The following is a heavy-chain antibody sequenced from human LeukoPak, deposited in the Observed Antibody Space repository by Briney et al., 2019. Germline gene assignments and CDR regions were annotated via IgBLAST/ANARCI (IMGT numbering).Heavy chain of an antibody. D-gene: IGHD2-21*01. CDR2: IYYTGST. CDR3: VRRVRYCGKNDY. J-gene: IGHJ4*02. V-gene: IGHV4-59*08. Sequence: SETLSLTCTVSGASMSVYYWSWIRQPPGKGLEWIGYIYYTGSTNYNPSLKSRVTMSVDTSKNQISLKLSSVTGADSAVYYCVRRVRYCGKNDYWGQGTLVTVSS. CDR1: GASMSVYY.